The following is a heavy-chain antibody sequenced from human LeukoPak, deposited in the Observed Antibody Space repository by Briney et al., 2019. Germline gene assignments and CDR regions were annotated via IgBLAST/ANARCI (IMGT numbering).Heavy chain of an antibody. Sequence: PSGTLSLTCTVSGGSISSYYWSWIRQPPGKGLEWIGYISYIGSTNYNPSLKSRVTISVDTSKNQFSLKLSSVTAADTAVYYCARDPTTVTKGLDIWGQGTMVTVSS. CDR2: ISYIGST. V-gene: IGHV4-59*01. D-gene: IGHD4-17*01. CDR3: ARDPTTVTKGLDI. CDR1: GGSISSYY. J-gene: IGHJ3*02.